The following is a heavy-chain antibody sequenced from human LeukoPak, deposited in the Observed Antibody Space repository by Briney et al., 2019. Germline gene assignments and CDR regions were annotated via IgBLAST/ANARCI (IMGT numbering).Heavy chain of an antibody. J-gene: IGHJ4*02. CDR3: ARDWGYGSGSYYRPLDY. Sequence: GGSLRLSCAASGSTFSSYWMSWVRQAPGKGLEWVANIKQDGSEKYYVDSVKGRFTISRDNAKNSLYLQMNSLRAEDTAVYYCARDWGYGSGSYYRPLDYWGQGTLVTVSS. D-gene: IGHD3-10*01. CDR2: IKQDGSEK. V-gene: IGHV3-7*01. CDR1: GSTFSSYW.